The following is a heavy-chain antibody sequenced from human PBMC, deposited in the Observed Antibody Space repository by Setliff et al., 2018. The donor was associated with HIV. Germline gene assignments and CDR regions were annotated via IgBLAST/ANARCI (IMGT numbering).Heavy chain of an antibody. CDR2: IIPILGTA. V-gene: IGHV1-69*10. Sequence: ASVKVSCKASGGRLITYAITWVRQAPGQGLEWMGGIIPILGTANYAQKFQGRVTITADKPTNTAYMEVNSLRSEDTAVYYCATNPEMATINYYYYYMGVWGKGTTVTVSS. D-gene: IGHD5-12*01. CDR3: ATNPEMATINYYYYYMGV. CDR1: GGRLITYA. J-gene: IGHJ6*03.